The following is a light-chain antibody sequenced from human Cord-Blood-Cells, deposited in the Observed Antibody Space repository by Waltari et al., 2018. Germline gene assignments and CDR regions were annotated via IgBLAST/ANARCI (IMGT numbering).Light chain of an antibody. V-gene: IGLV2-14*01. CDR3: SSYTSSSTWV. CDR1: SSDVGGYNY. CDR2: DVS. Sequence: QSALTQPASVSGSPGQSITISCPGTSSDVGGYNYVSWYQQHPGKAPKLMIYDVSNRPSGVSNRFSGSKSGNTASLTISGLQADDEADYYCSSYTSSSTWVFGGGTKLTVL. J-gene: IGLJ3*02.